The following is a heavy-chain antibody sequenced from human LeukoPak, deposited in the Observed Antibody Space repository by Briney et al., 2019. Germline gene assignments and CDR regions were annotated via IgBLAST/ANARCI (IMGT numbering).Heavy chain of an antibody. CDR1: GYTFTSYG. CDR3: ARGFYSGYDLIDY. J-gene: IGHJ4*02. V-gene: IGHV1-2*02. CDR2: INPNSGGT. Sequence: ASVKVSCRASGYTFTSYGISWVRQAPGQGLEWMGWINPNSGGTNYAQKFQGRVTMTRDTSISTAYMELSRLRSDDTAVYYCARGFYSGYDLIDYWGQGTLVTVSS. D-gene: IGHD5-12*01.